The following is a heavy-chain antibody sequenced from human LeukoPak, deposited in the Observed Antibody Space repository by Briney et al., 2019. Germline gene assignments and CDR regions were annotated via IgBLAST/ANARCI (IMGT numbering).Heavy chain of an antibody. J-gene: IGHJ3*02. D-gene: IGHD4-23*01. V-gene: IGHV3-30-3*01. CDR3: ATPYGGDPLDAFDI. CDR2: ISYDGSNK. CDR1: GFTFSSYA. Sequence: GRSLRLSCAASGFTFSSYAMHWVRQAPGKGLEWVAVISYDGSNKYYADSVKGRFTISRDNSKNTLYLQMNSLRAEDTAVYYCATPYGGDPLDAFDIWGQGTMVTVSS.